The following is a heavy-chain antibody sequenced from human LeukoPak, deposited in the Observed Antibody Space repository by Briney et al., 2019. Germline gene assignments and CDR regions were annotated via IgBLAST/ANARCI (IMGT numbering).Heavy chain of an antibody. Sequence: GGSLRLSCAASGFTFSSYWMHWVRQAPGKGLVWVSRINSDGSSTSYADSVKGRFTISRDNAKNTLYLQMNSLRAEDTAVYYCSKGGPLGDTNRFDHWGQGTLVSVSS. CDR2: INSDGSST. CDR1: GFTFSSYW. D-gene: IGHD2-8*01. CDR3: SKGGPLGDTNRFDH. J-gene: IGHJ4*02. V-gene: IGHV3-74*01.